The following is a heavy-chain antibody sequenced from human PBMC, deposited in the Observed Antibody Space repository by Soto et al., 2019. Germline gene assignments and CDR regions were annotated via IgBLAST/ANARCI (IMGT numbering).Heavy chain of an antibody. J-gene: IGHJ4*02. CDR3: ARHVVESLSFGERVHQFDY. D-gene: IGHD3-10*01. Sequence: SETLSLTCTVSGGSISSSSYYWGWIRQPPGKGLEWIGSIYYSGSTYYNPSLKSRVTISVDTSKNQFSLKLSSVTAADTAVYYYARHVVESLSFGERVHQFDYWGQGTLVTVSS. CDR1: GGSISSSSYY. CDR2: IYYSGST. V-gene: IGHV4-39*01.